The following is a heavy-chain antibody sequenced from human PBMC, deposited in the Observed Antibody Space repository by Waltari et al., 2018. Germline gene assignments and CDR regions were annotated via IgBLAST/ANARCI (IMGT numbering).Heavy chain of an antibody. CDR1: GVSFSGYY. CDR3: ARHRGYSYGPNYYYYYYMDV. V-gene: IGHV4-34*01. D-gene: IGHD5-18*01. J-gene: IGHJ6*03. Sequence: QVQLQRWGAGLLKPSETLSLTCAVSGVSFSGYYWSWIRQPPGTGLEWIGEINHSGSTNYNPSLKSRVTISVDTSKNQFSLKLSSVTAADTAVYYCARHRGYSYGPNYYYYYYMDVWGKGTTVTVSS. CDR2: INHSGST.